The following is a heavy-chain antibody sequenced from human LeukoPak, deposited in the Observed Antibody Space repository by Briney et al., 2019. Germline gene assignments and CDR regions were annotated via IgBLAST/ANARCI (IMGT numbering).Heavy chain of an antibody. V-gene: IGHV1-8*01. CDR3: ARGITGTTTFDY. Sequence: RASVKVSCKASGYTFTSYDINWVRQATGQGLEWMGWMNPNSGSTGYAQKFQGRVTMTRNTSISTAYMELSSLRSEDTAVYYCARGITGTTTFDYWDQGTLVTVSS. J-gene: IGHJ4*02. CDR2: MNPNSGST. CDR1: GYTFTSYD. D-gene: IGHD1-7*01.